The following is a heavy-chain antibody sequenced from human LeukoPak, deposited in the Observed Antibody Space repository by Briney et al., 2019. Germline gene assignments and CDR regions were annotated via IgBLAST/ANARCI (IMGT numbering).Heavy chain of an antibody. CDR3: VKEVGAAVGRSSFDY. V-gene: IGHV3-53*05. J-gene: IGHJ4*02. CDR1: RFTVSSNY. Sequence: GGSLRLSCAASRFTVSSNYMNWVRQAPGKGLEWVSVMYSGGSTFYGDSVKGRFTISRDNAKNSLYLQMNSLRAEDTALYYCVKEVGAAVGRSSFDYWGQGTLVTVSS. CDR2: MYSGGST. D-gene: IGHD6-13*01.